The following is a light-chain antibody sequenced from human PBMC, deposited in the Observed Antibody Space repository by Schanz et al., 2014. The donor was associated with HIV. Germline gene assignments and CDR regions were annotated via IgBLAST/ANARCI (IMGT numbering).Light chain of an antibody. CDR3: SSYSSDSRPYV. CDR1: SSDIGDYNF. V-gene: IGLV2-14*01. J-gene: IGLJ1*01. CDR2: DVT. Sequence: QSALTQPASVSGSPGQSITISCTGTSSDIGDYNFVSWYRQHPGKAPNLLIYDVTRRPSGISSRFSGSKSGNTASLTISGLQAEDEADYYCSSYSSDSRPYVFGTGTKLTVL.